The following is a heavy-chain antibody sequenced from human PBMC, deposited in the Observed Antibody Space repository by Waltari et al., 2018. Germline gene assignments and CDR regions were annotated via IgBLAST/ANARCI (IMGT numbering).Heavy chain of an antibody. CDR3: AKGNKYYYGSGSYSPFDY. CDR1: GFTFDDYA. V-gene: IGHV3-9*01. Sequence: EVQLVESGGGLVQPGRSLRLSCAASGFTFDDYAMHWVRPAPGKGLEWVSGISWNSGSIGYADSVKGRFTIARDNAKNSLYLQMNSLRAEDTALYYCAKGNKYYYGSGSYSPFDYWGQGTLVTVSS. D-gene: IGHD3-10*01. J-gene: IGHJ4*02. CDR2: ISWNSGSI.